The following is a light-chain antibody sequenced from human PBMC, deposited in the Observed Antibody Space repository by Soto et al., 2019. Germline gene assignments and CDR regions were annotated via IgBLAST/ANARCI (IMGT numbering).Light chain of an antibody. CDR1: QGISSY. Sequence: IQLTQSPSSLSASVGDRVTITCRASQGISSYLAWYQQKPGKAPKLLIYAASTLQNGVPSRFSGSGSVTDFTLTISSLQPEDWATYYCQQLSSYPLFTFGPGTMVDIK. CDR3: QQLSSYPLFT. CDR2: AAS. V-gene: IGKV1-9*01. J-gene: IGKJ3*01.